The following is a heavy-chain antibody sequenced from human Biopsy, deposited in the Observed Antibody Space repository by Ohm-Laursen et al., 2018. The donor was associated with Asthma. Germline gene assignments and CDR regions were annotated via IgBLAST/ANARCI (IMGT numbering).Heavy chain of an antibody. J-gene: IGHJ6*02. Sequence: SSVKVSCKAPGGTFSNFAICWVRQAPGQGLEWLGGIMTVFGTTNYAQKFQGRVTITADESTSTAYMEVTSLRSEDTAIYYCARCQVGYSSGWSLLLKKIYYSGMDVWGQGTAVTASS. V-gene: IGHV1-69*01. D-gene: IGHD6-19*01. CDR1: GGTFSNFA. CDR3: ARCQVGYSSGWSLLLKKIYYSGMDV. CDR2: IMTVFGTT.